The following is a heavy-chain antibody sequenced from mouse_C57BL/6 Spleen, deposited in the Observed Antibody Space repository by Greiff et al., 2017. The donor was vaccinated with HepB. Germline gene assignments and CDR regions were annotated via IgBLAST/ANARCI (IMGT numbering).Heavy chain of an antibody. CDR2: IRLKSDNYAT. CDR1: GFTFSNYW. D-gene: IGHD2-4*01. V-gene: IGHV6-3*01. CDR3: TVYYDYDEAMDY. Sequence: EVHLVESGGGLVQPGGSMKLSCVASGFTFSNYWMNWVRQSPEKGLEWVAQIRLKSDNYATHYAESVKGRFTISRDDSKSSVYLQMNNLRAEDTGIYYCTVYYDYDEAMDYWGQGTSVTVSS. J-gene: IGHJ4*01.